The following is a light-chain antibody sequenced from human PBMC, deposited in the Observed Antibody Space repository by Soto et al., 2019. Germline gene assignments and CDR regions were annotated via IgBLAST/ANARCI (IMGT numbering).Light chain of an antibody. CDR1: HTIMTY. CDR3: QQSYNSPQT. V-gene: IGKV1-39*01. CDR2: AAS. J-gene: IGKJ1*01. Sequence: DSQMAHLHSSRSAPVEDEVTIPCLESHTIMTYLNWYQLKPGKPPRLLIYAASSLQSGVPSRFSGSGSGTDFTLTINSLQPEDFATYSCQQSYNSPQTFGQGTKVDIK.